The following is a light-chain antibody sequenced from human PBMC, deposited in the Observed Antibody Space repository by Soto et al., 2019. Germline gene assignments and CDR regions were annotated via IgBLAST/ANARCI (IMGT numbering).Light chain of an antibody. J-gene: IGLJ3*02. CDR1: SSDVGGYNY. Sequence: QSALTQPASVSGSPGQSITISCTGTSSDVGGYNYVSWYQQYPGKAPKLMIFEVTKRPSGVSSRFSASKSGNTASLTISGVQAEDEADYYCCSYAGTTTWVFGGGTKLTVL. CDR3: CSYAGTTTWV. V-gene: IGLV2-23*02. CDR2: EVT.